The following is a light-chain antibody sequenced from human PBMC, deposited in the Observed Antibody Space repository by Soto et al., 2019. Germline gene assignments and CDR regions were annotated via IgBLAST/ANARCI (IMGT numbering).Light chain of an antibody. V-gene: IGKV3D-20*02. CDR3: QQRSNWPLT. CDR2: DAS. J-gene: IGKJ4*01. CDR1: QSVSSSY. Sequence: EIVLTQSPGTLSLSPGERATLSCRASQSVSSSYLAWYQQKPGQAPRLLIYDASARATGIPDTFSGSGSGTDFTLTISRLEPEDFAVYYCQQRSNWPLTFGGGTKVEIK.